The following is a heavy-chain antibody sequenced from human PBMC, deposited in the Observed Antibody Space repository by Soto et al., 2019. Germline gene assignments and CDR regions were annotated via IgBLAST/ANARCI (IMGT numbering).Heavy chain of an antibody. CDR2: IKSDGTT. Sequence: GGSLKLSCAASEFTVSNYWMNWVRQSPGKGLVWVSHIKSDGTTSYADSVEGRFTVSRDNSKNTLYLQMNSLRAEDTAVYYCAKDRYYYDSSGSLDYWGQGTLVTVSS. V-gene: IGHV3-74*01. D-gene: IGHD3-22*01. CDR3: AKDRYYYDSSGSLDY. J-gene: IGHJ4*02. CDR1: EFTVSNYW.